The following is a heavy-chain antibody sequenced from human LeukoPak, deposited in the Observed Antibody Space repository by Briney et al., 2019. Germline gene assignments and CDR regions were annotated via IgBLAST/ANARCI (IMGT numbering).Heavy chain of an antibody. CDR1: GYTLTELS. CDR3: ATYGAGQYYYYMDV. V-gene: IGHV1-24*01. CDR2: FDPEDGET. D-gene: IGHD4-17*01. Sequence: PGASVKVSCKVSGYTLTELSMHWVRQAPGKGLEWMGGFDPEDGETVYAQKFQGRVTMTEDTSTDTAYMELSSLRSEDTAVYYCATYGAGQYYYYMDVWGKGTTVTVSS. J-gene: IGHJ6*03.